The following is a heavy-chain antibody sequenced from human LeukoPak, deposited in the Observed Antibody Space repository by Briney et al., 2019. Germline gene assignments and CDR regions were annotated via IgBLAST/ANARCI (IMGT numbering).Heavy chain of an antibody. CDR2: INPNSGGT. CDR1: GYTFTGYH. Sequence: GASVKVSCKASGYTFTGYHMHWVRQAPGQGLEWVGWINPNSGGTNYAQRFQGRVTMTRDTSISTAYMELSSLRSDDTAVYYCARDYYYDSGSYLASRYNYMDVWGKGTSVTVSS. D-gene: IGHD3-10*01. CDR3: ARDYYYDSGSYLASRYNYMDV. V-gene: IGHV1-2*02. J-gene: IGHJ6*03.